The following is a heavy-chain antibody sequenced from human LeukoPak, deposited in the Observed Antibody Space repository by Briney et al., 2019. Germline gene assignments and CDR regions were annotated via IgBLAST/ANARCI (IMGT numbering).Heavy chain of an antibody. CDR1: GGSISSYY. D-gene: IGHD6-19*01. J-gene: IGHJ4*02. CDR3: AQGSSGWYYFDY. Sequence: SETLSLTCTVSGGSISSYYWSWIRQPPGKALEWIGYIYYSGSTNYNPSLKSRVTISVDTSKNQFSLKLSSVTAADTAVYYCAQGSSGWYYFDYWGQGTLVTVSS. V-gene: IGHV4-59*01. CDR2: IYYSGST.